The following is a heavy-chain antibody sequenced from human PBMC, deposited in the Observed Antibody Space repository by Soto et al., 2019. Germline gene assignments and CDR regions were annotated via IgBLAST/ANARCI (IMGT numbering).Heavy chain of an antibody. J-gene: IGHJ6*02. Sequence: PGGSLRLSCAASGFTFSSYSMNWVRQAPGKGLEWVSSISSSSSYIYYADSVKGRFTISRDNAKNSLYLQINSLRAEDTAVYYCARDLFQREKTDLDVWGQGTTVTVSS. CDR1: GFTFSSYS. D-gene: IGHD6-25*01. V-gene: IGHV3-21*01. CDR3: ARDLFQREKTDLDV. CDR2: ISSSSSYI.